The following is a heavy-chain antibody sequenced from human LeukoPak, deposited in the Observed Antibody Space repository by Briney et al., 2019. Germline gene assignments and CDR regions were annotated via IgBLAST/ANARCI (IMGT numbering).Heavy chain of an antibody. V-gene: IGHV3-53*01. CDR3: SRRAGEYSHPYDY. D-gene: IGHD2-15*01. J-gene: IGHJ4*02. CDR2: IYSGGDT. CDR1: GFTVSSNP. Sequence: GGSLRLSCTVSGFTVSSNPWSWVRRAPGKGLEWVSFIYSGGDTHYSDSVKGRFTISRDSSKNTLYLQMNSLRAEDTAIYYCSRRAGEYSHPYDYWGQGTLVTVSS.